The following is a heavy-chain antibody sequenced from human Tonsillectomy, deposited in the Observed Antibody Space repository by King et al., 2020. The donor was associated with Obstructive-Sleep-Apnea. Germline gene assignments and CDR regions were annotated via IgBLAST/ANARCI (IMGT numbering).Heavy chain of an antibody. Sequence: VQLVESGGGLVQPGRSLRISCAASGFTCDDYAMHWVRQAPGKGLEWVSGISWNSGSMGYADSVKGRFTISRDSAKNSLYLQMNSLRAEDTALYYCAKGMSAAGFDYWGQGTLVTVSS. CDR2: ISWNSGSM. D-gene: IGHD6-13*01. CDR3: AKGMSAAGFDY. V-gene: IGHV3-9*01. J-gene: IGHJ4*02. CDR1: GFTCDDYA.